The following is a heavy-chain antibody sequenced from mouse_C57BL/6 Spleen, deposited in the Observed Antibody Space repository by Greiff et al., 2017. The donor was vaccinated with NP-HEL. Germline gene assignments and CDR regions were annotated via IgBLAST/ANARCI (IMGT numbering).Heavy chain of an antibody. J-gene: IGHJ3*01. CDR1: GYTFTSYW. D-gene: IGHD3-2*02. Sequence: QVQLKQPGAELVKPGASVKMSCKASGYTFTSYWITWVKQRPGQGLEWIGDIYPGSGSTNYNEKFKSKATLTVDTSSSTAYMQLSSLTSEDSAVYYCARSPVQATWFAYWGQGTLVTVSA. CDR3: ARSPVQATWFAY. V-gene: IGHV1-55*01. CDR2: IYPGSGST.